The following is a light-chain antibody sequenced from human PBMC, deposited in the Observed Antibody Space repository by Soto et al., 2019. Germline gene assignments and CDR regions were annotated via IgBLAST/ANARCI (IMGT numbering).Light chain of an antibody. V-gene: IGKV3-20*01. Sequence: EIVLTQSAGTLSLSPGERATASCWASESIISGHLAWFQQRLGQAPRLLIYGTFIRATGIPERFSGSGSGTDFTLTVSRLEPEDFAVYLCQQHGNSLTFGGGTRVEI. CDR3: QQHGNSLT. J-gene: IGKJ4*01. CDR1: ESIISGH. CDR2: GTF.